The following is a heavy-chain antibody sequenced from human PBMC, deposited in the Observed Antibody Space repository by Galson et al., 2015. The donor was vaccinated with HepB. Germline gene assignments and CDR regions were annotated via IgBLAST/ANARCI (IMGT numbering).Heavy chain of an antibody. CDR3: ASSPIVGPEECNY. V-gene: IGHV1-3*01. Sequence: SVKVSCKASGYTFTSYAMHWVRQAPGQRLEWMGWINAGNGNTKYSQKFQGRVTITRDTSASTAYMELSSLRSEDTAVYYCASSPIVGPEECNYWGQGTLVTVSS. J-gene: IGHJ4*02. D-gene: IGHD1-26*01. CDR1: GYTFTSYA. CDR2: INAGNGNT.